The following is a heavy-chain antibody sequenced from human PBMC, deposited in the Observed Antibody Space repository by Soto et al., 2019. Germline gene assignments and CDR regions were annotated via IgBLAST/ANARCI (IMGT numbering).Heavy chain of an antibody. CDR2: INPSGGST. J-gene: IGHJ4*02. D-gene: IGHD3-10*01. CDR1: GYTFTSYY. Sequence: GASVKVSCKASGYTFTSYYMHWVRQAPGQGLEWMGIINPSGGSTSYAQKFQGRVTMTRDTSTSTVYMELSSLRSEDTAVYYCARPDTSGSYYGPFDYWGQGTLVTVSS. CDR3: ARPDTSGSYYGPFDY. V-gene: IGHV1-46*01.